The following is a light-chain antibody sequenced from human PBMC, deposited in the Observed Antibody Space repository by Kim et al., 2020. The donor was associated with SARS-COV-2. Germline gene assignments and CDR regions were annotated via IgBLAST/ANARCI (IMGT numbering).Light chain of an antibody. Sequence: VGDDVTNTRRASKRINSWLAWYQQKPGATLMLLIYMASTFESGVPSRFSGRGSGTEFTLTINSLQPDVFATYYCQQDSGSLWTFGQGTKVEIK. CDR1: KRINSW. CDR2: MAS. V-gene: IGKV1-5*03. CDR3: QQDSGSLWT. J-gene: IGKJ1*01.